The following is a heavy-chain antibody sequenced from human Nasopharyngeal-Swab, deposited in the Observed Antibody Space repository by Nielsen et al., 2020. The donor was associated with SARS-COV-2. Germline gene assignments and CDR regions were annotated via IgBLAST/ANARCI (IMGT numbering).Heavy chain of an antibody. Sequence: RQAPGKGLEWIGYIYYSESTNYNPSLKSRVTISVDTSKNQFSLKLSSVTAADTAVYYCASKRGYSGYEFDYWGQGTLVTVSS. CDR3: ASKRGYSGYEFDY. CDR2: IYYSEST. D-gene: IGHD5-12*01. V-gene: IGHV4-59*01. J-gene: IGHJ4*02.